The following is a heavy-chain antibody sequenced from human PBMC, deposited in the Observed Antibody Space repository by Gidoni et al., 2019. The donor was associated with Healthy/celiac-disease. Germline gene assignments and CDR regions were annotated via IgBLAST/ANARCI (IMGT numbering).Heavy chain of an antibody. J-gene: IGHJ6*02. CDR1: GFTFSDYY. Sequence: QVQLVQSGGGCVKPGGSLRLSCAASGFTFSDYYMSWSRQAPGKGLEWVSYISSSGSTRYDADSVKGRFTISRDNANNSLYLQMNSLRAEDTAVYYCARDKNSYDSSGYLASMDVWGQGTTVTVSS. V-gene: IGHV3-11*01. CDR3: ARDKNSYDSSGYLASMDV. D-gene: IGHD3-22*01. CDR2: ISSSGSTR.